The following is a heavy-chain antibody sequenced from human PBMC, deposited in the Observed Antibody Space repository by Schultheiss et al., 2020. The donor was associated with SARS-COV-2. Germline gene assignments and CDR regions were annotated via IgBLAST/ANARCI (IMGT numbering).Heavy chain of an antibody. J-gene: IGHJ4*02. Sequence: SETLSLTCSVSGDSIGTYYWNWVRQSPGKGLEWIGYIYYSGSTNYNPSVKSRVTMSVDTSKNQFSLKLSSVTAADTAVYFCARQIKVGSYYNSATLSFIWGRGALVTVSS. D-gene: IGHD5-24*01. CDR2: IYYSGST. CDR1: GDSIGTYY. V-gene: IGHV4-59*08. CDR3: ARQIKVGSYYNSATLSFI.